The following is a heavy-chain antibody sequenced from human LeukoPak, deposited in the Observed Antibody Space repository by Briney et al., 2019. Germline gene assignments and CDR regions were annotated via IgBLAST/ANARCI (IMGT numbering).Heavy chain of an antibody. CDR3: ARDGSTYYYYGMDV. J-gene: IGHJ6*02. D-gene: IGHD1-26*01. CDR1: GFTFSSYW. CDR2: IKQDGSEK. V-gene: IGHV3-7*01. Sequence: GVSLRLSCAASGFTFSSYWMSRVRQAPGKGLEWVANIKQDGSEKYYVDSVKGRFTISRDNAKNSLYLQMNSLRAEDTAVYYCARDGSTYYYYGMDVWGQGTTVTVSS.